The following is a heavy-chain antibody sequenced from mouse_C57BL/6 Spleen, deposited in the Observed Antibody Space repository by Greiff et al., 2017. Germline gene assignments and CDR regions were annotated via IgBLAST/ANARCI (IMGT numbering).Heavy chain of an antibody. Sequence: QVQLQQSGAELMKPGASVKLSCKATGYTFTGYWIEWVKQRPGHGLEWLGEILPGSGSTNYTEKFKGKATFTADTSSNTAYMQLSSLKNEDTAIYYCARRLNWAWLAYWGQGTLVTVSA. CDR3: ARRLNWAWLAY. CDR2: ILPGSGST. D-gene: IGHD4-1*01. CDR1: GYTFTGYW. V-gene: IGHV1-9*01. J-gene: IGHJ3*01.